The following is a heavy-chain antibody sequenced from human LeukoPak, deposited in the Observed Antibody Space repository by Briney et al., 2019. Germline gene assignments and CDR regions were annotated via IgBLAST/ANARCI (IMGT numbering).Heavy chain of an antibody. CDR1: GYTFTSYD. CDR2: IYPNSGAT. CDR3: GTLLSNGPFDY. J-gene: IGHJ4*02. Sequence: GASVKVSCKASGYTFTSYDINWVRQATGQGLEWMGWIYPNSGATKYAQKFQGRVTMTRDTSISTAYMELSGLRSDDTAVYYCGTLLSNGPFDYWGQGSLVTVSS. V-gene: IGHV1-2*02.